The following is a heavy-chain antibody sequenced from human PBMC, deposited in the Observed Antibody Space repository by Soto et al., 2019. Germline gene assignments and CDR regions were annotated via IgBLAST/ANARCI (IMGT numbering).Heavy chain of an antibody. J-gene: IGHJ5*02. Sequence: QVQLVQSGAEVKTPGSSVKVSCKASGGTFNSYSIDWVRQAPGQGFEWMGGINPMSGTPNYAQRFQGRVTFSADKCTHTVYMEVNSLTHEDTAVYYCTRRGRQSANWFDPWGPGTLVTVAS. CDR3: TRRGRQSANWFDP. CDR1: GGTFNSYS. V-gene: IGHV1-69*06. CDR2: INPMSGTP.